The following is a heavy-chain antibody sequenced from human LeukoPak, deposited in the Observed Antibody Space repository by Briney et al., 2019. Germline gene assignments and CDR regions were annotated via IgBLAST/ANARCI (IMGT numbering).Heavy chain of an antibody. CDR2: ISSSSSYI. Sequence: GGSLRLSRAASGFTFSSYSMNWVRQAPGKGLEWVSSISSSSSYIYYADSVKGRFTISRDNAKNSLYLQMNSLRAEDTAVYYCASNIVVVPAANPTYGMDVWGQGTTVTVSS. CDR1: GFTFSSYS. V-gene: IGHV3-21*01. D-gene: IGHD2-2*01. J-gene: IGHJ6*02. CDR3: ASNIVVVPAANPTYGMDV.